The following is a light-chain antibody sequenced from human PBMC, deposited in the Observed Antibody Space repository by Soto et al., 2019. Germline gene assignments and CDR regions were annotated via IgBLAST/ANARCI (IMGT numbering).Light chain of an antibody. CDR2: DAY. CDR1: QSFRGL. V-gene: IGKV3-11*01. J-gene: IGKJ3*01. CDR3: QQYFNWPLTWT. Sequence: EVVLTQSPVTLSLSPGERATLSCRASQSFRGLLAWYQQKPGQAPRLLIYDAYNRATGIPPRFSGSGSGTDFTLTISSLEPEDSAVYYCQQYFNWPLTWTFGPGTKVQIK.